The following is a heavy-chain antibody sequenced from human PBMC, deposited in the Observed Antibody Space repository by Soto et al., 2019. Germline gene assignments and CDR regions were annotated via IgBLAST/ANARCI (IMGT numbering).Heavy chain of an antibody. CDR2: INSIESTT. CDR3: ARADGSFDY. CDR1: GFTFSTYW. D-gene: IGHD1-26*01. Sequence: EVQLVESGGGLVQPGGSLRLSCAASGFTFSTYWMHWVRQAPGKGLVWVSRINSIESTTSYADSVKGRFTISRDNAKNTLYLQMTRLRAEDMAVYYCARADGSFDYWGQGTLVTVSS. V-gene: IGHV3-74*01. J-gene: IGHJ4*02.